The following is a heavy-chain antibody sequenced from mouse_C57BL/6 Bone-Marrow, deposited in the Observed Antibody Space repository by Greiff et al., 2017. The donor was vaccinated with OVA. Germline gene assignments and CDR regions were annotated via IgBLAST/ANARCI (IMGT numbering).Heavy chain of an antibody. V-gene: IGHV3-6*01. Sequence: EVQLQQSGPGLVKPSQSLSLTCSVTGYYITSGYYWNWIRQFPGNKLEWMGYISYDGSNNYNPSLKNRISITRDTSKNQFFLKLNSVTTEDTATYYCARVDSNWDWGQGTSVTVSS. J-gene: IGHJ4*01. D-gene: IGHD2-5*01. CDR1: GYYITSGYY. CDR2: ISYDGSN. CDR3: ARVDSNWD.